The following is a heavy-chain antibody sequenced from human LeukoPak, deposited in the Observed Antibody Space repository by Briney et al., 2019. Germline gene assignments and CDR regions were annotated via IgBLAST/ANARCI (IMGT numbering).Heavy chain of an antibody. D-gene: IGHD5-18*01. Sequence: GESLKISCKGSGYSFTTYWIGWVRQMPGKGLDWMGIIYPGDSDTRYSPSFQGQVTISADKSITTAYLQWSSLKASDTAMYYCARQKNSYDAFDIWGQGTMVTVSS. CDR1: GYSFTTYW. CDR3: ARQKNSYDAFDI. V-gene: IGHV5-51*01. J-gene: IGHJ3*02. CDR2: IYPGDSDT.